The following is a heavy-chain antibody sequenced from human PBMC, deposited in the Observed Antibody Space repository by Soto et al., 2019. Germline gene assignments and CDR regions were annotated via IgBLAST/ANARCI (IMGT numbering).Heavy chain of an antibody. CDR2: IGAAGDP. CDR1: GFTFSTYD. V-gene: IGHV3-13*05. Sequence: GGSLRLSCAASGFTFSTYDMHWVRQPTGKGLEWVSAIGAAGDPYYPGSVKGRFTISRENAKNSLYLQMNSLRAGDTAVYYCVKSSTDSLTALDYWGQGTLVTVSS. CDR3: VKSSTDSLTALDY. J-gene: IGHJ4*02. D-gene: IGHD2-21*02.